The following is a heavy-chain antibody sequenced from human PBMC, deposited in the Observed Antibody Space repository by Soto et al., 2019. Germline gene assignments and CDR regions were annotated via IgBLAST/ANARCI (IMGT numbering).Heavy chain of an antibody. Sequence: GGSLRLSCAASGFTFSNFWMTWVRQAPGKGLEWVASINQNGGAMHYVDSVKGRFTVSRDNAKNSLYLQVNSLRAEDTAVFYCARVWNGGRFDYWGQGTLVTVSS. CDR2: INQNGGAM. D-gene: IGHD1-1*01. CDR1: GFTFSNFW. CDR3: ARVWNGGRFDY. V-gene: IGHV3-7*01. J-gene: IGHJ4*02.